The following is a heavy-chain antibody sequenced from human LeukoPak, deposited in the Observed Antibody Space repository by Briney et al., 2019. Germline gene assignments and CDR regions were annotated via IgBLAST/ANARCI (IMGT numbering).Heavy chain of an antibody. Sequence: PSETLSLTCTVSGGSVRSYHWSFHNSGGTRYNPSLQSRVTISVDTSKNQFSLKLRSVTAADTAVYYCVGDWEGFNFDIWGQGTMVTVSS. CDR1: GGSVRSYH. V-gene: IGHV4-59*02. J-gene: IGHJ3*02. D-gene: IGHD1-26*01. CDR3: VGDWEGFNFDI. CDR2: HNSGGT.